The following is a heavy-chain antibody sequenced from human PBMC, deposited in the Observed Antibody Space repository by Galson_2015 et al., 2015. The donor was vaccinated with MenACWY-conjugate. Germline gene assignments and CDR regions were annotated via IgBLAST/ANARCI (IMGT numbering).Heavy chain of an antibody. J-gene: IGHJ3*02. CDR2: IDWDDDK. CDR1: GFSLSTSGMC. V-gene: IGHV2-70*01. Sequence: PALVKPTQTLTLTCTFSGFSLSTSGMCVSWIRQPPGKALERLALIDWDDDKYYSTSLKTRLTISKDTSKNQVVLTMTNMDPVDTATYYCARTYGDYANDAFDIWGQGTMVTVSS. D-gene: IGHD4-17*01. CDR3: ARTYGDYANDAFDI.